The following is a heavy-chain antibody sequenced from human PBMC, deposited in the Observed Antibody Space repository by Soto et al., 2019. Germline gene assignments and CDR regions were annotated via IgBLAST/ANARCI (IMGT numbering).Heavy chain of an antibody. J-gene: IGHJ4*02. CDR1: GGTFSSYT. CDR3: ASSHSGYESPFDY. CDR2: IIPILGIA. Sequence: ASVKVSCKASGGTFSSYTISWVRQAPGQGLEWMGRIIPILGIANYAQKFQGRVTITADKSTSTAYMELSSLRSEDTAVYYCASSHSGYESPFDYWGQGTLVTVSS. D-gene: IGHD5-12*01. V-gene: IGHV1-69*02.